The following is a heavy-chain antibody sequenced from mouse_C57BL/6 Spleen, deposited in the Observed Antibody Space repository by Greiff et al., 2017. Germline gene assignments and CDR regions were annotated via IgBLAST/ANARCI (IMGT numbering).Heavy chain of an antibody. CDR2: IHPSDSDT. CDR3: AIGPLWDGVFAY. D-gene: IGHD4-1*01. Sequence: QVQLQQPGAELVKPGASVKVSCKASGYTFTSYWMHWVKQRPGQGLEWIGRIHPSDSDTNYNQKFKGKATLTVDKSSSTAYMQLSSLTSGDSAVYYCAIGPLWDGVFAYWGQGTLVTVSA. J-gene: IGHJ3*01. V-gene: IGHV1-74*01. CDR1: GYTFTSYW.